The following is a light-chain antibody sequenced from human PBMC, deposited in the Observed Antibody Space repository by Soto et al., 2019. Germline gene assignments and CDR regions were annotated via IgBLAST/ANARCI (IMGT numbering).Light chain of an antibody. CDR3: QQYNKWPRT. Sequence: EIVLTQSPGTLSLSPGERATLSCRASQSVSTNVAWYQQKPGQTPRVIIYDTSTRATGIPAKFSGSGSGTEFTLTISSLQSEDFAVYYCQQYNKWPRTFGQGTKV. CDR1: QSVSTN. J-gene: IGKJ1*01. CDR2: DTS. V-gene: IGKV3D-15*01.